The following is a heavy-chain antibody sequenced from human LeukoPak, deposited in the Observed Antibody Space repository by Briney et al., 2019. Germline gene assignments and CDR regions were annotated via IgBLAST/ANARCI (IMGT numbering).Heavy chain of an antibody. CDR2: IWYDGGNK. CDR1: GFTFSSYG. D-gene: IGHD1-1*01. J-gene: IGHJ6*02. Sequence: GGSLRLSCAASGFTFSSYGMYWVRQAPGKGLEWVAVIWYDGGNKYYAESVKGRFTISRDNSKNTLYLQMNSLRAEDTAVYYCAKDLGRPLTLYYYGMDVWGQGTTVTVSS. CDR3: AKDLGRPLTLYYYGMDV. V-gene: IGHV3-30*02.